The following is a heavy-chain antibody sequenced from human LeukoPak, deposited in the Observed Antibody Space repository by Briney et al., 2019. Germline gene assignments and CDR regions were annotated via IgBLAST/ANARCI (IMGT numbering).Heavy chain of an antibody. V-gene: IGHV4-59*01. CDR3: ARGESSSWYTFDY. J-gene: IGHJ4*02. Sequence: SETLSLTCSVSGGSISNYYWSWIRQPPGKGLEWIGYIYYSGSTNYNPSLKSRVSISIDTDTSKNQFSLKLNSVTAADTAVYYCARGESSSWYTFDYWGQGTLVTVSS. D-gene: IGHD6-13*01. CDR1: GGSISNYY. CDR2: IYYSGST.